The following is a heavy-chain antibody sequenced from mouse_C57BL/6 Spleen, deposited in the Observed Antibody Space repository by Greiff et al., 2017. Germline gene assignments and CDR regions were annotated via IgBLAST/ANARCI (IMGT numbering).Heavy chain of an antibody. J-gene: IGHJ2*01. Sequence: QVQLKQSGAELVRPGASVTLSCKASGYTFTDYEMHWVKQTPVHGLEWIGAIDPETGGTAYNQKFKGKAILTADKSSSTAYMELRSLTSEDSAVYYCTRKGMRAYFDYWGQGTTLTVSS. D-gene: IGHD2-10*02. CDR3: TRKGMRAYFDY. V-gene: IGHV1-15*01. CDR2: IDPETGGT. CDR1: GYTFTDYE.